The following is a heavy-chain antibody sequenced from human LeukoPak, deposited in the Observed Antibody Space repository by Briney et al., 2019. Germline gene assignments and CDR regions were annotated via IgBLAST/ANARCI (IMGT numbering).Heavy chain of an antibody. Sequence: PSETLSLTCTVSGGSINTYYWNWLRQSPGKGLEWIAYVYYSGSTYYNPSLRSRLTISMDTSKNQISLNLTSATAADTAAYYCAGHLRAYNVWGQGTLVTVSS. CDR3: AGHLRAYNV. CDR2: VYYSGST. CDR1: GGSINTYY. D-gene: IGHD3-10*01. V-gene: IGHV4-59*08. J-gene: IGHJ4*02.